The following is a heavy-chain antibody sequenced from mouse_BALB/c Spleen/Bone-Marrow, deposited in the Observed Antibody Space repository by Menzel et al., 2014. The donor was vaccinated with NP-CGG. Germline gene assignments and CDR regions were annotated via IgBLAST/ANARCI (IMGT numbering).Heavy chain of an antibody. CDR1: GFSLTSYG. V-gene: IGHV2-2*02. CDR3: ARNSNWENFDY. D-gene: IGHD4-1*01. J-gene: IGHJ2*01. Sequence: QVQLQQSGPGLVQPSQSLSITCTVSGFSLTSYGVHWVRQSPGKGLEWLGVIWSGGSTDYNAAFISRLSISKDNSKSQVFFKMNSPQANDTAIYYCARNSNWENFDYWGQGTTLTVSS. CDR2: IWSGGST.